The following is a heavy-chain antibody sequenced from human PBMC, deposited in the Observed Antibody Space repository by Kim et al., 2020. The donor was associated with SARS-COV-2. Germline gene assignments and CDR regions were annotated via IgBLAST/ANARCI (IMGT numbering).Heavy chain of an antibody. CDR3: AREAYGSGSYYIDLRVEVERHYYYYGMDV. CDR1: GGTFSSYA. CDR2: IIPIFGTA. J-gene: IGHJ6*02. D-gene: IGHD3-10*01. V-gene: IGHV1-69*13. Sequence: SVKVSCKASGGTFSSYAISWVRQAPGQGLEWMGGIIPIFGTANYAQKFQGRVTITADESTSTAYMELSSLRSEDTAVYYCAREAYGSGSYYIDLRVEVERHYYYYGMDVWGQGTTVTVSS.